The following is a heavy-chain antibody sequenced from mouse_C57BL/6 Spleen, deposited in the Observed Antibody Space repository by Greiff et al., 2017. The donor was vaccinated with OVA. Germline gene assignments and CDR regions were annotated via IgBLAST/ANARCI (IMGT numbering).Heavy chain of an antibody. J-gene: IGHJ4*01. CDR3: TRDYGLAMDY. D-gene: IGHD1-2*01. CDR1: GYTFTDYE. V-gene: IGHV1-15*01. CDR2: IDPETGGT. Sequence: QVHVKQSGAELVRPGASVTLSCKASGYTFTDYEMHWVKQTPVHGLEWIGAIDPETGGTAYNQKFKGKAILTADKSSSTAYMELRSLTSEDSAVYYCTRDYGLAMDYWGQGTSVTVS.